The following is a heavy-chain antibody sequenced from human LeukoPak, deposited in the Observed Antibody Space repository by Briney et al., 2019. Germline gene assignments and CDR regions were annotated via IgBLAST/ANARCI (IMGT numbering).Heavy chain of an antibody. D-gene: IGHD1-26*01. CDR2: MHPNNGGT. CDR3: ARFKASAGALDY. CDR1: GYTFIDYH. Sequence: ASVKVSCKASGYTFIDYHIHWVRQAPGQGLEWMGWMHPNNGGTNYPQRFQGRVTMTWDTSINTAYMELTSLTSNDTAMYFCARFKASAGALDYWGQGTLATASS. V-gene: IGHV1-2*02. J-gene: IGHJ4*02.